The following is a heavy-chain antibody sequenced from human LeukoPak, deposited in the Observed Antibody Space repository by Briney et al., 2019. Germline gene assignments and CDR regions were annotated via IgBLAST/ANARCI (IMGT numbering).Heavy chain of an antibody. J-gene: IGHJ2*01. CDR2: IYYSGST. CDR1: GDSVSSGTYY. Sequence: SETLSLTCTVSGDSVSSGTYYWSWIRQPPGKGLEWIGYIYYSGSTNYNPSLKSRVTISVDSSKNQFSLKLSSVTAADTAVYYCAREHPGYCSGGSCRDWYSDLWGRGTLVTVSS. V-gene: IGHV4-61*01. CDR3: AREHPGYCSGGSCRDWYSDL. D-gene: IGHD2-15*01.